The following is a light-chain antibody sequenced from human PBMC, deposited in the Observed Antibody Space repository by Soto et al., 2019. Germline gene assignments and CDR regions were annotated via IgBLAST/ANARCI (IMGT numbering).Light chain of an antibody. CDR2: HTS. CDR1: QSVGGSS. Sequence: ETVLTQSPGTLSLSPGERATLSCRASQSVGGSSLAWYQQRPGQAPRLLIYHTSNRATGIPDRFSGSGSGTDFTLTISRLEPEDFAVYYCQQYGSSPVTFGGGTKVDIK. V-gene: IGKV3-20*01. J-gene: IGKJ4*01. CDR3: QQYGSSPVT.